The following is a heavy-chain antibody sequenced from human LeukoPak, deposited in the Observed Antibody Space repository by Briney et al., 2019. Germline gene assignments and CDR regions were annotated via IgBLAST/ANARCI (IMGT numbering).Heavy chain of an antibody. V-gene: IGHV3-30*04. CDR1: GFTFSSYA. CDR3: ARDQTYYYDSSGYLFDY. J-gene: IGHJ4*02. CDR2: ISYDGSNK. D-gene: IGHD3-22*01. Sequence: GGSLRLSCAASGFTFSSYAMHWVRQAPGKGLEWVAVISYDGSNKYYADSVKGRFTISRDNSKNTPYLQMNSLRAEDTAAYYCARDQTYYYDSSGYLFDYWGQGTLVTVSS.